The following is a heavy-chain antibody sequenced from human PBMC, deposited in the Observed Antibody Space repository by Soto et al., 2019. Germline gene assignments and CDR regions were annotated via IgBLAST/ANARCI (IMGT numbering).Heavy chain of an antibody. D-gene: IGHD4-4*01. Sequence: SVKVSCKASGGTFSSYAISWVRQAPGQGLEWMGGIIPIFGTANYAQKFQGRVTITADESTSTAYMELSSLRSEDTAVYYCARDRDYSTVNYYYGMDVWGQGTTVTVSS. CDR1: GGTFSSYA. CDR2: IIPIFGTA. CDR3: ARDRDYSTVNYYYGMDV. J-gene: IGHJ6*02. V-gene: IGHV1-69*13.